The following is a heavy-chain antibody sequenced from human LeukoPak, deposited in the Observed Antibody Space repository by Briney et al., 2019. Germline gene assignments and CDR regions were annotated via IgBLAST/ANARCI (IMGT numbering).Heavy chain of an antibody. D-gene: IGHD4-17*01. CDR1: GFTFSGSV. Sequence: GGSLRLSCAASGFTFSGSVMHWVRQASGKGLEWVGRIRSKANSYGTPYAGSVKGRVTISRDDSKNTAHLQMNSLKTEDTAVYYCTTTFLDYCDCDIWGQGTLVSV. V-gene: IGHV3-73*01. J-gene: IGHJ4*02. CDR3: TTTFLDYCDCDI. CDR2: IRSKANSYGT.